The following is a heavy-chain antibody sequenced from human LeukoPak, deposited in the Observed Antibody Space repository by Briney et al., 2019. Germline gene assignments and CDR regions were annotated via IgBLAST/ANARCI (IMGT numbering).Heavy chain of an antibody. CDR2: FDPEDGET. D-gene: IGHD3-10*01. CDR3: ARDHVLLWFGLDY. V-gene: IGHV1-24*01. J-gene: IGHJ4*02. CDR1: GYTLTELS. Sequence: GASVKVSCKVSGYTLTELSMHWVRQAPGKGLEWMGGFDPEDGETIYAQKFQGRVTITADKSTSTAYMELSSLRSDDTAVYYCARDHVLLWFGLDYWGQGTLVTVSS.